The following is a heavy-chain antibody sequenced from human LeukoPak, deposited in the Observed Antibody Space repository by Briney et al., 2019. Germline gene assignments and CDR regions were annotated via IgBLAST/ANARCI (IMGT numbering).Heavy chain of an antibody. CDR1: GGSFSGYY. CDR2: INHSGST. D-gene: IGHD2-2*01. J-gene: IGHJ4*02. Sequence: SETLSLTCAVYGGSFSGYYWSWIRQPPGKGLEWIGEINHSGSTNYNPSLKSRVTISVDTSKNQFSLKLSSVTAADTAVYYCGGYQPLTERFDYWGQGTLVAVSS. CDR3: GGYQPLTERFDY. V-gene: IGHV4-34*01.